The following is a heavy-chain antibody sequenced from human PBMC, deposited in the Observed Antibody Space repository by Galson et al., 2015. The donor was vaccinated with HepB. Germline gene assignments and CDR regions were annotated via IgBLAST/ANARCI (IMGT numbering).Heavy chain of an antibody. CDR2: ISDSGSTI. CDR1: GFTFSDYY. CDR3: AKDSLGDDEFICSFDY. D-gene: IGHD3-16*01. Sequence: SLRLSCAASGFTFSDYYMSWIRQAPGKGLEWVSYISDSGSTIFYADSVKGRFTISRDNSKNTLFLQMNSLRAEDTAIYYCAKDSLGDDEFICSFDYWGQGALVTVSS. V-gene: IGHV3-11*01. J-gene: IGHJ4*02.